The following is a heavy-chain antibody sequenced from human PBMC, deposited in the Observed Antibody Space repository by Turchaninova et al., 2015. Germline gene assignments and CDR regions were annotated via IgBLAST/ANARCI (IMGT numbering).Heavy chain of an antibody. CDR2: INHSGST. Sequence: QVQLQQWGAGLLKPSETLSLNRAYYGGSFSGYYWSCTRQAPGKGLEWIGEINHSGSTNYNPSLKSRVTISVDTSKNQFSLKLSSVTAADTAVYYCARGPVAARPKAFDPWGQGTLVTVSS. J-gene: IGHJ5*02. CDR3: ARGPVAARPKAFDP. D-gene: IGHD6-6*01. V-gene: IGHV4-34*01. CDR1: GGSFSGYY.